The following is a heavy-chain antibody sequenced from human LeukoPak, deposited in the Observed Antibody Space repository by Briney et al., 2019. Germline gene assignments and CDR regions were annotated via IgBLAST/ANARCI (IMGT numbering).Heavy chain of an antibody. CDR3: ARAFSGEDYDSSGYYYA. J-gene: IGHJ4*02. Sequence: ASVKVSCKASGYTFTSYYMHWVRQAPGQGLEWMGIINPSGGSTSYAQKFQGRVTMTRDTSTSTVYMELSSLRSEDTAVYYCARAFSGEDYDSSGYYYAWGQGTLVTVSS. CDR2: INPSGGST. V-gene: IGHV1-46*01. CDR1: GYTFTSYY. D-gene: IGHD3-22*01.